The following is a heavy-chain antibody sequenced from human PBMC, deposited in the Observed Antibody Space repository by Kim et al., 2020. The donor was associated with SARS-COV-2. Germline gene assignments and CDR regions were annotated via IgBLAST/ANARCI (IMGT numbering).Heavy chain of an antibody. CDR2: ISSSGSTI. V-gene: IGHV3-11*01. D-gene: IGHD6-13*01. J-gene: IGHJ6*02. CDR1: GFTFSDYY. Sequence: GGSLRLSCAASGFTFSDYYMSWIRQAPGKGLEWVSYISSSGSTIYYADSVKGRFTISRDNAKNSLYMQMNSLRAEDTAVYYCARGGSSWYIDYYYGMDVWGQGTTVTVSS. CDR3: ARGGSSWYIDYYYGMDV.